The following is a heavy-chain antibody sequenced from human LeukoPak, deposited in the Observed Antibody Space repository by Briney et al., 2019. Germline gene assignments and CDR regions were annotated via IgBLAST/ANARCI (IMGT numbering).Heavy chain of an antibody. CDR1: GGSFSGYY. CDR2: INHSGST. Sequence: PSETLSLTCAVYGGSFSGYYWSWIRQPPGKGLEWIGEINHSGSTNYNPSLKSRVTISVDTSKNQFSLKLSSVTAADTAVYYCARSPSYYYDGQDAFDIWGQGTMVTVSS. V-gene: IGHV4-34*01. J-gene: IGHJ3*02. CDR3: ARSPSYYYDGQDAFDI. D-gene: IGHD3-22*01.